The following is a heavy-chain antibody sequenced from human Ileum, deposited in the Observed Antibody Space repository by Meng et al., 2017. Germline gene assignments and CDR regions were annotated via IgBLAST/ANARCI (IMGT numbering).Heavy chain of an antibody. J-gene: IGHJ4*02. CDR1: GRSISSSEW. CDR2: MNLGGSP. V-gene: IGHV4-4*02. Sequence: VPLRQSGPELVGPSGTLSLTCAVSGRSISSSEWWCWVRQPPGQGLAWIAEMNLGGSPNYNPSLKSRVTMSVDKSNDHLSLQLTSVTAADTAVYYCAHIFDSWGQGTLVTVSS. CDR3: AHIFDS.